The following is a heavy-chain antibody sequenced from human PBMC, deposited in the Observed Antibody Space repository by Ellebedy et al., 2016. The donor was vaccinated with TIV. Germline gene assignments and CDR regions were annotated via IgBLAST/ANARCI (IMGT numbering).Heavy chain of an antibody. D-gene: IGHD3-16*01. V-gene: IGHV4-38-2*02. Sequence: SETLSLTXTVSGYSISSGYYWGWIRQPPGKGLEWIGYIYYRGSTNYNPSLKSRVTISVDTSRNQFSLKLSSVTAADTAVYYCARNLGGAFDIWGQGTMVTVS. CDR2: IYYRGST. CDR3: ARNLGGAFDI. CDR1: GYSISSGYY. J-gene: IGHJ3*02.